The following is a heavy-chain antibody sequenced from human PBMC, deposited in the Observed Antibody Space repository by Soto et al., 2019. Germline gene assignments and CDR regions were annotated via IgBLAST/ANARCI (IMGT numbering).Heavy chain of an antibody. Sequence: QVQLQESGPGLVKPSETLSLTCTVSGDSISDYYWNWIRQPPGKGLEWLGYVYFSGSTNYNPSLKSRVTISVDTSKNQCSLMLISVTAADTAVYYCARDRCGGDCQTGGFDYWGQGTLVTVSS. CDR3: ARDRCGGDCQTGGFDY. V-gene: IGHV4-59*01. J-gene: IGHJ4*02. CDR2: VYFSGST. D-gene: IGHD2-21*02. CDR1: GDSISDYY.